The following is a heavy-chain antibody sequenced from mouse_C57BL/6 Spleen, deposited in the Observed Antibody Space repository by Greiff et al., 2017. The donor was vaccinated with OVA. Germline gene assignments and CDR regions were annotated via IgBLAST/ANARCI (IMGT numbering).Heavy chain of an antibody. CDR1: GFTFSSYA. CDR3: ARALRRDGDYYAMDY. CDR2: ISDGGSYT. V-gene: IGHV5-4*03. D-gene: IGHD1-2*01. Sequence: DVMLVESGGGLVKPGGSLKLSCAASGFTFSSYAMSWVRQTPEKRLEWVATISDGGSYTYYPDNVKGRFTISRDNAKNNLYLQMSHLKSEDTAMYYCARALRRDGDYYAMDYWGQGTSVTVSS. J-gene: IGHJ4*01.